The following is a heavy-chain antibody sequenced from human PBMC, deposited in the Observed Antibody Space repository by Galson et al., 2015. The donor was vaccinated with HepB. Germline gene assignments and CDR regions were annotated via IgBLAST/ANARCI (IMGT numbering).Heavy chain of an antibody. D-gene: IGHD6-19*01. CDR1: GFTFSDYY. J-gene: IGHJ2*01. Sequence: LRLSCAASGFTFSDYYMSWIRQAPGKGLEWVSYISSSSSYTNYADSVKGRFTISRDNAKNSLYLQMNSLRAEDTAVYYCARDIAVAGPGGYWYFDLWGRGTLVTVSS. CDR2: ISSSSSYT. V-gene: IGHV3-11*06. CDR3: ARDIAVAGPGGYWYFDL.